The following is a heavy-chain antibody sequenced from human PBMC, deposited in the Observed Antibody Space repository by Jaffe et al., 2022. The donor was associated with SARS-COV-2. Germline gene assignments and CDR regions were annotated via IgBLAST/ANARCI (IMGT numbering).Heavy chain of an antibody. Sequence: EVQLLESGGGLVQPGGSLRLSCAASGFTFSSYAMSWVRQAPGKGLEWVSAISGSGGSTYYADSVKGRFTISRDNSKNTLYLQMNSLRAEDTAVYYCAKDGGDYVNYYYYGMDVWGQGTTVTVSS. V-gene: IGHV3-23*01. J-gene: IGHJ6*02. CDR2: ISGSGGST. CDR3: AKDGGDYVNYYYYGMDV. D-gene: IGHD4-17*01. CDR1: GFTFSSYA.